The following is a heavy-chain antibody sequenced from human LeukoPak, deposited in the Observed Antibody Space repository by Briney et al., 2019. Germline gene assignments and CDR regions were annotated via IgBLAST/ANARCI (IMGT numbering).Heavy chain of an antibody. CDR1: GGTFSTYA. J-gene: IGHJ4*02. Sequence: ASVKVSCKASGGTFSTYAITWVRQAPGQGLEWMGGIIPIFGTSNYAQKFQGRVTITTDESTSTAYMELSSLRFEDTAVFYCATSPAVVRSYTFESWGQGTRVTVSS. D-gene: IGHD2-2*01. CDR3: ATSPAVVRSYTFES. CDR2: IIPIFGTS. V-gene: IGHV1-69*05.